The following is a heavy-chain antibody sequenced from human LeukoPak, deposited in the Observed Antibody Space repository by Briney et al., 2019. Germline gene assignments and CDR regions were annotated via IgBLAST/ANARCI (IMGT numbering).Heavy chain of an antibody. Sequence: SGGSLRLSCSASGFTFSSYAIHWVRQVPGKGLEYVSGISSNGDTTYYADSVKGRFTISRDNYKNTVYLQMSSLRAEDTAVYYCVKGRAMYYFGSGSYYNVGYGMDVWGQGTTVTVSS. CDR1: GFTFSSYA. V-gene: IGHV3-64D*06. CDR2: ISSNGDTT. CDR3: VKGRAMYYFGSGSYYNVGYGMDV. D-gene: IGHD3-10*01. J-gene: IGHJ6*02.